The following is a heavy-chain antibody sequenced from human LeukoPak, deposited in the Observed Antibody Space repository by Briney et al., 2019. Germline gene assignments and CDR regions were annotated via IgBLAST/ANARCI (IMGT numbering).Heavy chain of an antibody. J-gene: IGHJ4*02. Sequence: SETLSLTCTVSGTSISSDTYYWNWVRQTPGRGLEWIGCIYDSGTTYYNPSLESRITMAMDTSKNQFSLKLTSLTAPDTAVYYCAAGAFTRGEHDFWGQGTLVTVFS. CDR3: AAGAFTRGEHDF. D-gene: IGHD1/OR15-1a*01. CDR1: GTSISSDTYY. V-gene: IGHV4-30-4*01. CDR2: IYDSGTT.